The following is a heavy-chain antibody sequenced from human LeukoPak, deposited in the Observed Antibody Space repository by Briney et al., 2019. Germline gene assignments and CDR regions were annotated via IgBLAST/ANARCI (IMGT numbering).Heavy chain of an antibody. CDR2: ISGSGGST. D-gene: IGHD3-22*01. Sequence: GGSLRLSCAASGFTFSSYAMSWVRQAPGKGLEWVSAISGSGGSTYYADSVKGRFTISRANSKNTLYLQMNSLRAEDTAVYYCAKDPYDSSGYSFFDYWGQGTLVTVSS. J-gene: IGHJ4*02. CDR1: GFTFSSYA. V-gene: IGHV3-23*01. CDR3: AKDPYDSSGYSFFDY.